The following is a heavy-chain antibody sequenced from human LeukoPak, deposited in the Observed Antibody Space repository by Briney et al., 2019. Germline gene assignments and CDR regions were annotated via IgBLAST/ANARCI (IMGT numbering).Heavy chain of an antibody. V-gene: IGHV4-59*12. J-gene: IGHJ4*01. D-gene: IGHD5-18*01. Sequence: KSSETLSFTCTVSGGSISSYYWSWIRQPPGKGLEWIGYIYYSGSTNYNPSLKSRVTISVDTSKNQFSLKLSSVTAADTAVYYCAREVIDTAMAPSFDYWGQGTLVTVSS. CDR3: AREVIDTAMAPSFDY. CDR2: IYYSGST. CDR1: GGSISSYY.